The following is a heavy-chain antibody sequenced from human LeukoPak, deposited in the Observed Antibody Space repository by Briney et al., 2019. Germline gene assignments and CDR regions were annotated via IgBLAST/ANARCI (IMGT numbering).Heavy chain of an antibody. CDR1: GGSISSSSYY. CDR3: ARHGRAYYDSSGYYYVPYYFDY. Sequence: SSETLSLXCTVSGGSISSSSYYWGWIRQPPEKGLEWIGSIYYSGITYYNPSLKSRVTISVDTSKNQFSLKLSSVTAADTAMYYCARHGRAYYDSSGYYYVPYYFDYWGQGTLVTVSS. D-gene: IGHD3-22*01. J-gene: IGHJ4*02. CDR2: IYYSGIT. V-gene: IGHV4-39*01.